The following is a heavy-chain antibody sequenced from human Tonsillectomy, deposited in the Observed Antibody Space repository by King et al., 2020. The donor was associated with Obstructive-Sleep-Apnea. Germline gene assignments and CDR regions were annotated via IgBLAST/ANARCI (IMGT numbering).Heavy chain of an antibody. CDR2: ISPYDGDT. D-gene: IGHD5-18*01. V-gene: IGHV1-18*04. Sequence: QVQLVESGVEVKKPGASVKVSCKASGYTFTSYSISWVRQAPGQGLEWMGWISPYDGDTNNPQKFKGRVTMTTDTSTSTAYMELRSLRSDDTAVYYCAREAAMAVYFDYWGQGTLITVSS. CDR1: GYTFTSYS. CDR3: AREAAMAVYFDY. J-gene: IGHJ4*02.